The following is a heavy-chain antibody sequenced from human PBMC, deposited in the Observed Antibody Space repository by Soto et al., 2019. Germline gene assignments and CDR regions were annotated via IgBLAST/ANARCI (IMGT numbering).Heavy chain of an antibody. CDR3: AKGQNSGTYRFYFDY. J-gene: IGHJ4*02. Sequence: LRLSCAASGITLSSYAMSWVRQAPGKGPEWVSGISASGGSTSYADSVKGRFTISRDNSKNTLYLQMNSLRADDTAVYHCAKGQNSGTYRFYFDYWGQGALVTVSS. D-gene: IGHD1-26*01. CDR2: ISASGGST. V-gene: IGHV3-23*01. CDR1: GITLSSYA.